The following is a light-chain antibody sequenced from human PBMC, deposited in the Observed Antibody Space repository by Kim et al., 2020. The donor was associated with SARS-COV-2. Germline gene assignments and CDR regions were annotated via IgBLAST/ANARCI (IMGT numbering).Light chain of an antibody. CDR2: SHN. CDR3: AAWDDSLTGPV. J-gene: IGLJ2*01. Sequence: QSVLTQPPSASGTPGQRVTISCSGSSSNIGSNTVNWYQQLPGTAPKLLIYSHNQRPSGVPDRFSGSTSGTSASLAISGLQSEDEADYYCAAWDDSLTGPVFGGGTQLTGL. CDR1: SSNIGSNT. V-gene: IGLV1-44*01.